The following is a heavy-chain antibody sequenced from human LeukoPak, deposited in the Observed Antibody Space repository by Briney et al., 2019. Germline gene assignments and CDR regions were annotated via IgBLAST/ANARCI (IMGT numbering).Heavy chain of an antibody. Sequence: SVKVSCKASGGTFSSYAISWVRQAPGQGREWMGGIIPIFGTANYAQKFQGRVTITADESTSTAYMGLSSLRSEDTAVYYCARDRALTENWFDPWGQGTLVTVSS. J-gene: IGHJ5*02. CDR3: ARDRALTENWFDP. V-gene: IGHV1-69*13. CDR2: IIPIFGTA. CDR1: GGTFSSYA.